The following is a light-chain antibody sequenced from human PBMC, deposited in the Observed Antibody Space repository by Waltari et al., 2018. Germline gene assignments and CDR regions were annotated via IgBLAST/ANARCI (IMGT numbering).Light chain of an antibody. J-gene: IGLJ3*02. V-gene: IGLV1-40*01. CDR2: ANT. Sequence: QSVLTKPPSVSGAPGQRVTISCTWSSPNIGAGYDIHWYQQLPGAAPKLLIYANTKRPSGVPDRFSGSKSATSASLAITGLQAEDEADYYCQSYDNSLSGRWVFGGGTKLTVL. CDR3: QSYDNSLSGRWV. CDR1: SPNIGAGYD.